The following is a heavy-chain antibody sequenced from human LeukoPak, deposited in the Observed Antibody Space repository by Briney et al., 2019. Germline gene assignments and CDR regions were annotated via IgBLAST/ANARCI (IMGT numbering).Heavy chain of an antibody. D-gene: IGHD6-19*01. J-gene: IGHJ4*02. CDR2: ISAYNGNT. Sequence: GDSVKVSCKASGYDYINYGISWVRQAPGQGLEWMGWISAYNGNTNYAQKLQGRVTMTTDTATSTAYMELRSLRSDDTAVYYCARVGYSSDYPFDYWGQGTLVTVSS. CDR3: ARVGYSSDYPFDY. V-gene: IGHV1-18*01. CDR1: GYDYINYG.